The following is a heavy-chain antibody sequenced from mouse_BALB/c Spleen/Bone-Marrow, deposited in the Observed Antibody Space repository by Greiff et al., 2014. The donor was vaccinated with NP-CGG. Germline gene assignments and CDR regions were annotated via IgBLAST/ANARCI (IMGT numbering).Heavy chain of an antibody. CDR3: ARDYSGYFDF. CDR2: IRNKPNGYTT. Sequence: DVKLVESGGGLVQPGGSLRLSCTTSGFTFTDYFMTWVRQPPGKALEWLGFIRNKPNGYTTEYNPSVKGRFTISRDNSQGILYLQMNTLRAEDSAIYYCARDYSGYFDFWAKAPLSQSPQ. D-gene: IGHD5-1*01. J-gene: IGHJ2*01. CDR1: GFTFTDYF. V-gene: IGHV7-3*02.